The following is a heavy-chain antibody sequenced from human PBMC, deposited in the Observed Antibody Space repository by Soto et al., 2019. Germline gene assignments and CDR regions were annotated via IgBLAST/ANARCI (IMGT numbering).Heavy chain of an antibody. Sequence: QVQLVESGGGVVQPGRSLRLSCAASGFTFSSYGMHWVRQAPGKGLEWVAVISYDGSNKYYADSVKGRFTISRDNSKNTLYLQMNSLRAEDTAVYYCAKAEYSGRYFDYWGQGTLVTVSS. CDR3: AKAEYSGRYFDY. J-gene: IGHJ4*02. D-gene: IGHD5-12*01. CDR2: ISYDGSNK. CDR1: GFTFSSYG. V-gene: IGHV3-30*18.